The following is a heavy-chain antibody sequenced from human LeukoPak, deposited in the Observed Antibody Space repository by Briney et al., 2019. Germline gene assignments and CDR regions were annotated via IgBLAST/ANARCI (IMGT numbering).Heavy chain of an antibody. Sequence: SETLCLTCAVSGGSLSVYYWSWVRQSPGKGLEWMVDIPHDGRPKYKTSFTSRVPIFLDSSKKEVQLRWSPVTPADTALFFCARDAVPQDYGNTVNAYDLWGQGTMVTVAP. CDR3: ARDAVPQDYGNTVNAYDL. CDR1: GGSLSVYY. J-gene: IGHJ3*01. CDR2: IPHDGRP. D-gene: IGHD4-11*01. V-gene: IGHV4-34*01.